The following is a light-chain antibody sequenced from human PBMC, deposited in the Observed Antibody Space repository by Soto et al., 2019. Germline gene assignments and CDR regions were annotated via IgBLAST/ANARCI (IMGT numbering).Light chain of an antibody. J-gene: IGKJ1*01. Sequence: AIRMTQSPSSFSASTGDRVTITCRASQGISSYLAWYQQKPGKAPKLLIYAASTLQSGVPSRFSGSGSGTDFPLTICCLPSADFATYYCQQYYSYPHTFGQGTKVEIK. CDR1: QGISSY. CDR3: QQYYSYPHT. CDR2: AAS. V-gene: IGKV1-8*01.